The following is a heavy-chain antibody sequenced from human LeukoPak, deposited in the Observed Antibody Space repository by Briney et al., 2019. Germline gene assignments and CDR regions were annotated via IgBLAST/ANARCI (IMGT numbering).Heavy chain of an antibody. D-gene: IGHD1-26*01. CDR3: ARTRIVGASPLGY. CDR2: VNHSGSI. V-gene: IGHV4-34*01. Sequence: PSETLSLTCAVYGGFVSGYYWSWIRQPPGKGLEWIGEVNHSGSINYNPSLKSRVTISVDTSKNQFSLKLSSVTAADTAVYYCARTRIVGASPLGYWGQGTLVTVSS. CDR1: GGFVSGYY. J-gene: IGHJ4*02.